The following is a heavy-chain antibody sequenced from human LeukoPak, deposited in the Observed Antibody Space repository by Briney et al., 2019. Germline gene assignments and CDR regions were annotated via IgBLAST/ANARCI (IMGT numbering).Heavy chain of an antibody. D-gene: IGHD2-21*01. Sequence: SGGFLRLSCAASGFTFSSYAMSWVRQAPGKGLEWVSAISGSGGSTYYADSVKGRFTISRDNSKNTLYLQMNSLRAEDTAVYYCAKFLPTHIVVANYYFDYWGQGTLVTVSS. J-gene: IGHJ4*02. CDR1: GFTFSSYA. CDR3: AKFLPTHIVVANYYFDY. CDR2: ISGSGGST. V-gene: IGHV3-23*01.